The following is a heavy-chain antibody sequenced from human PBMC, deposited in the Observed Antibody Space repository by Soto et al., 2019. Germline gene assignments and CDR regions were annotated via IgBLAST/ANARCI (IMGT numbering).Heavy chain of an antibody. CDR2: INSDGSST. J-gene: IGHJ5*02. V-gene: IGHV3-74*01. CDR1: GFTFSSSW. CDR3: AKDLLEESWFDP. D-gene: IGHD1-1*01. Sequence: EVQLVESGGGLVQPGGSLRLSCAASGFTFSSSWMHWVRQAPGKGLMWVSRINSDGSSTTYADSVKGRFTISRDNAKNTLYLQMNSLRAEDTAVYYCAKDLLEESWFDPWGQGTLVTVSS.